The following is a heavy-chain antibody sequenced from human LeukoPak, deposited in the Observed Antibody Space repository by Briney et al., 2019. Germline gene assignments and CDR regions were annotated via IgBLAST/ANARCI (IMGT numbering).Heavy chain of an antibody. CDR1: GGSFSGYY. Sequence: SETLSLTXAVYGGSFSGYYWSWIRQPPGKGLEWIGEINQSGSTNYNPFLKSRVTISIDTSKNQFSLKVNSVTAADAAVYYCARLDTAMDPYYFDYWGQGILVTVSS. J-gene: IGHJ4*02. D-gene: IGHD5-18*01. CDR3: ARLDTAMDPYYFDY. V-gene: IGHV4-34*01. CDR2: INQSGST.